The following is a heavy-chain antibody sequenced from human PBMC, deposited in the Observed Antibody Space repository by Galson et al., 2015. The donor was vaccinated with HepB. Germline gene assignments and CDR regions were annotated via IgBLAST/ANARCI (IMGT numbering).Heavy chain of an antibody. CDR1: GLVFSAYW. J-gene: IGHJ1*01. D-gene: IGHD3-9*01. CDR2: IKQDGTEK. V-gene: IGHV3-7*01. CDR3: ATLFYDILASQYQYFQH. Sequence: SLRLSCAASGLVFSAYWMTWFRQAPGKGLEWVANIKQDGTEKYYADSVKGRFTISRDNTKSSLYLQMNNLRAEDTAVYYCATLFYDILASQYQYFQHWGQGTLVTVSS.